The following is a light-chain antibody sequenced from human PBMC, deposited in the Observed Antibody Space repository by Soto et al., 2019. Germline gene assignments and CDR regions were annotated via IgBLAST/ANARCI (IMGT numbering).Light chain of an antibody. CDR2: CPS. J-gene: IGKJ5*01. Sequence: EIVMTQSPATLSVSPGERATLSCRASESVSSNLAWYQQKPGQAPRLVIYCPSTRATGIPASFSGRGSGTELTLTIDSLQSEDFAVYYCQQYDKWPPTFDQGTRLDIK. V-gene: IGKV3-15*01. CDR1: ESVSSN. CDR3: QQYDKWPPT.